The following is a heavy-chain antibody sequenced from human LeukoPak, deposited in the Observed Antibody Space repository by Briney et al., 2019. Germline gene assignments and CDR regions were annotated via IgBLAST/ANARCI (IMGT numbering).Heavy chain of an antibody. CDR2: ISAYNGNT. J-gene: IGHJ4*02. CDR3: AREGTTPYYFDY. Sequence: ASVKVSCKASGYAFTSYGISWVRQAPGQGREWMGWISAYNGNTNYAQKLQGRVTMTTDTSTSTAYMELRSLRSDDTAVYYCAREGTTPYYFDYWGQGTLVTVSS. V-gene: IGHV1-18*04. D-gene: IGHD2-2*01. CDR1: GYAFTSYG.